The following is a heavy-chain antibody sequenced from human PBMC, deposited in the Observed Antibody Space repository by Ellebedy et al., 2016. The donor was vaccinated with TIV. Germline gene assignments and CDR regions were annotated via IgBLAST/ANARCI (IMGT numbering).Heavy chain of an antibody. Sequence: SETLSLTCTVSGGSISSSTYYWGLIRQPPGKGLEWIGTISYSGNTYYNPSLKSRVTMSVDTSKNQFSLLLSSVTAADTAVYYCARDGGSSERAYFDSWGQGTLVTVSS. J-gene: IGHJ4*02. D-gene: IGHD6-6*01. CDR1: GGSISSSTYY. CDR2: ISYSGNT. V-gene: IGHV4-39*07. CDR3: ARDGGSSERAYFDS.